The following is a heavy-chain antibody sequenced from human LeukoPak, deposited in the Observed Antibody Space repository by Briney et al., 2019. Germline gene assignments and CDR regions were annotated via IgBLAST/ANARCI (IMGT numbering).Heavy chain of an antibody. CDR3: ARPRIAARDYDAFDI. CDR1: GYTFTGYY. CDR2: INPNSGGT. J-gene: IGHJ3*02. D-gene: IGHD6-6*01. V-gene: IGHV1-2*02. Sequence: ASVKVSCKASGYTFTGYYIHWVRQAPGQGLEWMGWINPNSGGTNYAQKFQGRVTMTRDTSISTAYMELSRLRSDDTAVYYCARPRIAARDYDAFDIWGQGTMVTVSS.